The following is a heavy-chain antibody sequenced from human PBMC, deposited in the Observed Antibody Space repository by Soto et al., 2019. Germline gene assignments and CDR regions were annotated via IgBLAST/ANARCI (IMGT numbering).Heavy chain of an antibody. D-gene: IGHD6-19*01. V-gene: IGHV3-9*01. Sequence: SLRLSCASSVFTFDEYAMHCVRQSPGKGLEWVSGISWNSGSKGYADSVEGRFTISRDNAKNSLYLQMNSLRAEDTALYYCAKDRSSGWVDLFKHWGQGTLVTVSS. CDR1: VFTFDEYA. J-gene: IGHJ1*01. CDR3: AKDRSSGWVDLFKH. CDR2: ISWNSGSK.